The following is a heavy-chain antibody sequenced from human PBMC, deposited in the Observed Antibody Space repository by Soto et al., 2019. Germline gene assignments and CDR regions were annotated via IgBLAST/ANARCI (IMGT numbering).Heavy chain of an antibody. CDR3: ARGGHDFWSGPFDY. J-gene: IGHJ4*02. D-gene: IGHD3-3*01. CDR2: IDSSGST. Sequence: RSLTCSVSGGSISTYYCNWIRQPAGKGLEWIGRIDSSGSTNYSPSLKSRATMSVDTSKNQFSLKLTSVTAADTAVYYCARGGHDFWSGPFDYWGQGTLVTVSS. CDR1: GGSISTYY. V-gene: IGHV4-4*07.